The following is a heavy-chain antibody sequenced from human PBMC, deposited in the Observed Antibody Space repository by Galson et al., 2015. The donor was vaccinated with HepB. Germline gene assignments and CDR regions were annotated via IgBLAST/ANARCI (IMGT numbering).Heavy chain of an antibody. CDR3: ARVDKPPYCGGDCYSSPGFDY. Sequence: SVKVSCKASGYTFTSYYMHWVRQAPGQGLEWMGIINPSGGSTSYAQKFQGRVTMTRDTSTSTVYMELSSLRSEDTAVYYCARVDKPPYCGGDCYSSPGFDYWGQGTLVTVSS. D-gene: IGHD2-21*02. CDR2: INPSGGST. J-gene: IGHJ4*02. CDR1: GYTFTSYY. V-gene: IGHV1-46*01.